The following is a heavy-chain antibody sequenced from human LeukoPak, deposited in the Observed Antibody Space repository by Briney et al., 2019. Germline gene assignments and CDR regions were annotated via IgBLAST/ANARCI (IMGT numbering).Heavy chain of an antibody. V-gene: IGHV4-34*01. CDR3: ARTSSDIVVVPAADRDAFDI. D-gene: IGHD2-2*01. J-gene: IGHJ3*02. CDR2: INHSGST. Sequence: PSETLSLTCAVYGGSFSGYYWSWIRQPPGKGLEWIGEINHSGSTNYNPSLKSRVTISVDTSKNQFSLKLSSVTAADTAVYYYARTSSDIVVVPAADRDAFDIWGQGTMVTVSS. CDR1: GGSFSGYY.